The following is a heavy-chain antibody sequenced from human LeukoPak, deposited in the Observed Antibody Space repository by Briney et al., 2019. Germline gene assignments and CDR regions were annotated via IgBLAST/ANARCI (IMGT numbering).Heavy chain of an antibody. CDR1: GFTFSSYE. J-gene: IGHJ5*02. Sequence: GGSLRLSCAASGFTFSSYEMNWVRQAPGKGLEWVSAISHDGMNAYYADSVKGRFTISRDNSKKTVSLEMSSLTAADTGVYYCAKDGDQYSSGPKCDPRGQGALVTVSP. CDR3: AKDGDQYSSGPKCDP. CDR2: ISHDGMNA. D-gene: IGHD6-19*01. V-gene: IGHV3-23*01.